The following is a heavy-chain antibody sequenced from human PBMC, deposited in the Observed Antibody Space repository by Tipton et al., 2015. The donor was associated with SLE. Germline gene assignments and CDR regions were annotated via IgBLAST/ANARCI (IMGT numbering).Heavy chain of an antibody. CDR2: INHRGST. CDR1: GGSFSGYY. Sequence: LRLSCAVYGGSFSGYYWSWIRQPPGKGLEWIGEINHRGSTNYNPPLKSRVTISVDRSKKQFSLKLRSVTAADTAVYYCAGCGGGSCYAYWGRGTPVTVSS. D-gene: IGHD2-15*01. CDR3: AGCGGGSCYAY. J-gene: IGHJ4*02. V-gene: IGHV4-34*01.